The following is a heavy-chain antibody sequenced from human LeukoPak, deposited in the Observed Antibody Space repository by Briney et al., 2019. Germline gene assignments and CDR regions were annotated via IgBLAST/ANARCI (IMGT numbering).Heavy chain of an antibody. V-gene: IGHV4-39*07. CDR3: AREGYYYDSSGYYPNFDY. D-gene: IGHD3-22*01. J-gene: IGHJ4*02. CDR2: MYYRGNT. CDR1: GGSISSITYY. Sequence: SETLSLTCTVSGGSISSITYYWGWIRQPPGKGLKWVGHMYYRGNTFYSPSLKSRVTISVDTSKNQFSLKLTSVTPEDTAVYYCAREGYYYDSSGYYPNFDYWGQGTLVTVSS.